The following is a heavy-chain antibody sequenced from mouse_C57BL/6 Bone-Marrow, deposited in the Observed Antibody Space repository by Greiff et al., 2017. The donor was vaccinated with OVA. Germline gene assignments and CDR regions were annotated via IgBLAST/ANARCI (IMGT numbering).Heavy chain of an antibody. CDR3: AREELVYAMDY. J-gene: IGHJ4*01. V-gene: IGHV1-18*01. CDR1: GYTFTDYN. CDR2: INTNNGGT. Sequence: QHQKSGPAVVKPGASVKIPCKASGYTFTDYNMDWVKQSKGKSLEWIVDINTNNGGTLYNKKFKGKDTMTVAKTSSTAYMELRCLISEDTSFYYCAREELVYAMDYWGQGTSVTVSS.